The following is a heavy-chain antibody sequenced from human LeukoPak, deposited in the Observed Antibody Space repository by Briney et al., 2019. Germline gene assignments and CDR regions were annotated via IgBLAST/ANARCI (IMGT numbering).Heavy chain of an antibody. D-gene: IGHD3-3*01. CDR1: GGSLSSYY. Sequence: SGALSLTRMVSGGSLSSYYWSWIQQPSGKGLEWIGRIYTSGSTNYNPSLKSRVTITVDKSKNQFSLKLSSVTDADTAVYYCAREELRCLEWKQTDWFDPWGQGTLVTVSS. CDR2: IYTSGST. CDR3: AREELRCLEWKQTDWFDP. V-gene: IGHV4-4*07. J-gene: IGHJ5*02.